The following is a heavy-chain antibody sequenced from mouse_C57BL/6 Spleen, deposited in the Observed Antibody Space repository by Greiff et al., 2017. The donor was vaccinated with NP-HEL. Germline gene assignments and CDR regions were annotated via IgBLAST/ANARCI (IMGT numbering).Heavy chain of an antibody. CDR3: ARSDDRVFDY. D-gene: IGHD2-12*01. CDR2: IYPRSGNT. J-gene: IGHJ2*01. CDR1: GYTFTSYG. V-gene: IGHV1-81*01. Sequence: VQLQQSGAELARPGASVKLSCKASGYTFTSYGISWVKQRTGQGLEWIGEIYPRSGNTYYNEQFKGKATLTADKSSSTADMELRSLTSEDSAVYFCARSDDRVFDYWGQGATLTVAS.